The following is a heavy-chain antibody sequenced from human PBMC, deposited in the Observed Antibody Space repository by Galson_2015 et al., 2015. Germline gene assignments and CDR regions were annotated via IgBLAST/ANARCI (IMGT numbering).Heavy chain of an antibody. V-gene: IGHV3-30*03. J-gene: IGHJ6*02. Sequence: VISYDGSNKYYADSVKGRFTISRDNSKNTLYLQMNSLRAEDTAVYYCARDVIAAEFYYYYGMDVWGQGTTVTVSS. D-gene: IGHD6-13*01. CDR2: ISYDGSNK. CDR3: ARDVIAAEFYYYYGMDV.